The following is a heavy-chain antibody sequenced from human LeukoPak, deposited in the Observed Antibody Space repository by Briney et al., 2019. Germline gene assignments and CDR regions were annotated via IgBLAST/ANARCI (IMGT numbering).Heavy chain of an antibody. Sequence: SQTLSLTCTVSGGSISSGGYYWSWIRQHPGKGLEWIGYIYYSGSTYYNPSLKSRVAISVDTSKNQFSLKLSSVTAADTAVYYCARGMDSSGYYSYYYYYMDVWGKGTTVTVSS. J-gene: IGHJ6*03. CDR3: ARGMDSSGYYSYYYYYMDV. V-gene: IGHV4-31*03. D-gene: IGHD3-22*01. CDR1: GGSISSGGYY. CDR2: IYYSGST.